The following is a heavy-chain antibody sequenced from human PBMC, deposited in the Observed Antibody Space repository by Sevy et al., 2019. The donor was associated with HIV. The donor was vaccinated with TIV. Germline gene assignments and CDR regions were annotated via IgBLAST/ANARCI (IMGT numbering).Heavy chain of an antibody. V-gene: IGHV1-18*01. CDR2: ISAYNGNT. J-gene: IGHJ6*03. Sequence: ASVKVSCKASGYTFTSYGISWVRQAPGQGLEWMGWISAYNGNTNYAQKLQGRVTMTTDTSTGSAYMELRSLRSDDTAVYYCARVHPCGTTFLYYYYCMDVWGKGTTVTVSS. CDR1: GYTFTSYG. CDR3: ARVHPCGTTFLYYYYCMDV. D-gene: IGHD1-1*01.